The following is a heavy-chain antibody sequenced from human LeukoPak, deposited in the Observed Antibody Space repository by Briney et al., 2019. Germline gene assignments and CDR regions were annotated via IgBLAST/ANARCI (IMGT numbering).Heavy chain of an antibody. V-gene: IGHV4-39*01. J-gene: IGHJ3*02. CDR3: ARHEIDNAFDI. Sequence: SETLSLTCTVSGGSISSSSYYWGWIRQPPGKGLEWIGSIYYSGSTYYNPSLKSRVTISVDTSKNQFSLKLSSVTAADTAVYYCARHEIDNAFDIWGQGTMVTVSS. CDR1: GGSISSSSYY. CDR2: IYYSGST. D-gene: IGHD3-22*01.